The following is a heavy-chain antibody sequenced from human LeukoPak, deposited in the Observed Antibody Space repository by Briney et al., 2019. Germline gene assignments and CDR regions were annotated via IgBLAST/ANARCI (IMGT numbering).Heavy chain of an antibody. Sequence: VGSLRLSCAASAFTFSSYWMSWVRQAPGKGLEWVANIKQDGSEKYYVDSVKGRFTISRDNAKNSLYLQMNSLRAEDTAVYYCARDHQVAVLYWGQGTLVTVSS. CDR3: ARDHQVAVLY. J-gene: IGHJ4*02. D-gene: IGHD6-19*01. CDR1: AFTFSSYW. V-gene: IGHV3-7*01. CDR2: IKQDGSEK.